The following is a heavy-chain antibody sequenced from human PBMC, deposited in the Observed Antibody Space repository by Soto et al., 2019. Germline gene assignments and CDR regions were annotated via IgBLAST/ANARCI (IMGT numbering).Heavy chain of an antibody. J-gene: IGHJ6*02. Sequence: PGGSLRLSCAASVFTFSSYGMHWVRQAPGKGLEWVAVISYDGSNKYYADSVRGRFTISRDNSKNTLYLQMNSLRAEDTAVYYCAKSPGELRFLEWLLPNYGMDVWGQGTTVTVSS. CDR2: ISYDGSNK. CDR1: VFTFSSYG. D-gene: IGHD3-3*01. CDR3: AKSPGELRFLEWLLPNYGMDV. V-gene: IGHV3-30*18.